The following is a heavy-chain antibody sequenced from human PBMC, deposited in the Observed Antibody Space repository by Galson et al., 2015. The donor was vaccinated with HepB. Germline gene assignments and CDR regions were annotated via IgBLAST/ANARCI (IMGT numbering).Heavy chain of an antibody. CDR3: APTYGDYLAFDI. J-gene: IGHJ3*02. V-gene: IGHV1-69-2*01. Sequence: VKVSCKVSGYTFTDYYMHWVQQAPGKGLEWMGLVDPEDGETIYAEKFQGRVTITADTSTDTAYMELSSLRSEDTAVYYCAPTYGDYLAFDIWGQGTMVTVSS. CDR1: GYTFTDYY. D-gene: IGHD4-17*01. CDR2: VDPEDGET.